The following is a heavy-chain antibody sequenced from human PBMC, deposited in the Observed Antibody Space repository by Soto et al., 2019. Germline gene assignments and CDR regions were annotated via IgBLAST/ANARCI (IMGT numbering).Heavy chain of an antibody. Sequence: QVQLVQSGAEVKKPGASVTLSCKSSGYTFTNYYVHWVRQAPGQGLEWMGMITPRGGATTYTQKFRGRVIMSRVTSTSTVYMELSSLRSDDTAVYFCARAAREDLYYFDYWGRGTLVSVSS. J-gene: IGHJ4*02. CDR3: ARAAREDLYYFDY. CDR1: GYTFTNYY. V-gene: IGHV1-46*01. D-gene: IGHD1-26*01. CDR2: ITPRGGAT.